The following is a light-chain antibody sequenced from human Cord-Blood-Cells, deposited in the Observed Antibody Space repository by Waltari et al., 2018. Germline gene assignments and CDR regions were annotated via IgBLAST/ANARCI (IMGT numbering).Light chain of an antibody. CDR3: CSYAGSYTLV. CDR1: SSDVGGYNH. J-gene: IGLJ3*02. Sequence: QSALTQPRSVSGSPGQSVTISCTGTSSDVGGYNHVSWYQQHPGKAPKLMIYDVSKRPSGVPDRLSGSKSGNTASLTISGLQAEDEADYYCCSYAGSYTLVFGGGTKLTVL. V-gene: IGLV2-11*01. CDR2: DVS.